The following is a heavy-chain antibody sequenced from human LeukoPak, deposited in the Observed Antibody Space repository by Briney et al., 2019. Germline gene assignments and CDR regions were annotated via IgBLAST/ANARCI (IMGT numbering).Heavy chain of an antibody. V-gene: IGHV3-21*05. CDR1: GFTFSSYS. D-gene: IGHD6-13*01. CDR3: ARDHDSSSCPYFDY. CDR2: ISSSSSYI. J-gene: IGHJ4*02. Sequence: GGSLRLSCAASGFTFSSYSMNWVRQAPGKGLEWVSYISSSSSYIYYADSVKGRFTISRDNAKNSLYLQMNSLRAEDTAVYYCARDHDSSSCPYFDYWGQGTLVTVSS.